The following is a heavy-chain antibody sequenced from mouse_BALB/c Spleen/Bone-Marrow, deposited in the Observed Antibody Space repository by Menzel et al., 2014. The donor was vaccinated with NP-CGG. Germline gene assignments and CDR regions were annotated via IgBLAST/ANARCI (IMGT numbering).Heavy chain of an antibody. D-gene: IGHD2-4*01. CDR1: GYTFTDYV. J-gene: IGHJ2*01. CDR3: ARCGGLRDFDY. Sequence: LVESGPELVKPGASVKMSCKASGYTFTDYVISWVKQRTGQALEWIGEIYPGSGSTYYNEKFKGKATLTADKSSNTAYMQLSSLTSEDSAVYFCARCGGLRDFDYWGQGTTLTVSS. CDR2: IYPGSGST. V-gene: IGHV1-77*01.